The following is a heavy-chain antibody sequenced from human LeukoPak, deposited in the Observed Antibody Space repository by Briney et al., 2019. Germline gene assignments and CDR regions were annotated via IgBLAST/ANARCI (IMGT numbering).Heavy chain of an antibody. D-gene: IGHD6-13*01. V-gene: IGHV1-69*11. J-gene: IGHJ6*02. Sequence: SVKVSCKASGDTFSFKSYSINWVRQAPGQGLEWMGKIIPVLGTATYARDFQGRVTITADESTTTAYVELNSLRIEDTAVYFCARRSRSWGTRNYYFYGLDVWGQGTTVIVSS. CDR1: GDTFSFKSYS. CDR3: ARRSRSWGTRNYYFYGLDV. CDR2: IIPVLGTA.